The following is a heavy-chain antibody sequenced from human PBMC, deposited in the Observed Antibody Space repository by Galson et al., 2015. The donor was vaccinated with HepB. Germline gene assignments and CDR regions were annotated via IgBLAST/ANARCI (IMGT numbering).Heavy chain of an antibody. J-gene: IGHJ4*02. CDR2: ISSGGRYI. V-gene: IGHV3-21*01. D-gene: IGHD3-10*01. CDR3: ARGVMVRGPIYPADFDS. CDR1: GFIFSAYS. Sequence: SLRLSCAASGFIFSAYSMNWVRQAPGKGLEWVSSISSGGRYIYYTDSVKGRFTISRDNAKNSLYLQMNSQRAEDTAVYYCARGVMVRGPIYPADFDSWGQGTLVTVSS.